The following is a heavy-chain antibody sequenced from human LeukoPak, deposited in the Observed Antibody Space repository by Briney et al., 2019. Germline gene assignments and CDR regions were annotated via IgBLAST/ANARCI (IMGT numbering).Heavy chain of an antibody. J-gene: IGHJ4*02. CDR1: GDTFSNYA. D-gene: IGHD1-14*01. CDR3: ARDWMNDRRNQLDY. Sequence: ASVKVSCKASGDTFSNYAITWVRQAPGQGLEWMGGIIPIIHTPNYAQKFQGRVTITADKSTTTAYMELSSLRSEDTAVYYCARDWMNDRRNQLDYWGQGTLVTVSS. CDR2: IIPIIHTP. V-gene: IGHV1-69*06.